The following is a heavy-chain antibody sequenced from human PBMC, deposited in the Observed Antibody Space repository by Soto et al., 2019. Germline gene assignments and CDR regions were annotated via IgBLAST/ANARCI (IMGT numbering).Heavy chain of an antibody. CDR3: ARVPPPTVTRYYYYYYMDV. CDR2: IYYSGST. V-gene: IGHV4-59*01. J-gene: IGHJ6*03. Sequence: SETLSLTCTVSGGSISSYYWSWIRQPPGKGLEWIGYIYYSGSTNYNPSLKSRVTISVDTSKNQFSLKLSSVTAADTAVYYCARVPPPTVTRYYYYYYMDVWGKGTTVTVSS. D-gene: IGHD4-17*01. CDR1: GGSISSYY.